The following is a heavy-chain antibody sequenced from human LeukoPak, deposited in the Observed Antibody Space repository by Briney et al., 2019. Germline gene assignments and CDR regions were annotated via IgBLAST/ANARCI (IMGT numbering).Heavy chain of an antibody. V-gene: IGHV4-34*01. J-gene: IGHJ4*02. CDR2: INHSGST. Sequence: SETLSLTCTVSGGSISSYYWSWIRQPPGKGLEWIGEINHSGSTNYNPSLKSRVTISVDTSKNQFSLKLSSVTAADTAVYYCASGSYFRFDYWGQGTLVTVSS. CDR1: GGSISSYY. D-gene: IGHD1-26*01. CDR3: ASGSYFRFDY.